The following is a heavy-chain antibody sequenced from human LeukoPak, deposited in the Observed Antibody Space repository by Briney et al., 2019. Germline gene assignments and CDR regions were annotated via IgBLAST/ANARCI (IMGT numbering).Heavy chain of an antibody. D-gene: IGHD3-3*01. CDR3: ARGTQDDSTIFGVVINSFDY. CDR1: GYTFTSYG. J-gene: IGHJ4*02. CDR2: ISAYNGNT. Sequence: ASVKVSCKASGYTFTSYGISWVRQAPGQGLEWMGWISAYNGNTNYAQKLQGRVTMTTDTSTSTAYMELRSLRSDDTAVYYCARGTQDDSTIFGVVINSFDYWGQGTLVTVSS. V-gene: IGHV1-18*01.